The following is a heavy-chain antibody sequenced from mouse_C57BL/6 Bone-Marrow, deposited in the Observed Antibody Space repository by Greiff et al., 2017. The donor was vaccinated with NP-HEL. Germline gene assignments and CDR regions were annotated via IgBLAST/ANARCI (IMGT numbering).Heavy chain of an antibody. CDR3: ARAYDYDGWFAY. Sequence: EVNVVESGGGLVKPGGSLKLSCAASGFTFSSYAMSWVRQTPEKRLEWVATISDGGSYTYYPDNVKGRFTISRDNAKNNLYLQMSHLKSEDTAMYYCARAYDYDGWFAYWGQGTLVTVSA. J-gene: IGHJ3*01. CDR2: ISDGGSYT. CDR1: GFTFSSYA. V-gene: IGHV5-4*03. D-gene: IGHD2-4*01.